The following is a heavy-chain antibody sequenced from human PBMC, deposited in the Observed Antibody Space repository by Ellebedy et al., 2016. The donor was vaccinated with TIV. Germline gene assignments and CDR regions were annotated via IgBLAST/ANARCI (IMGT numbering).Heavy chain of an antibody. J-gene: IGHJ4*02. CDR2: INDGKGNK. V-gene: IGHV1-3*01. CDR1: GYTFTDYA. Sequence: AASVKVSCKASGYTFTDYAMHWVRQAPGQRFEWMGWINDGKGNKKYSQNFQGRVSITTDTSASTAYMELTSLRSEDTAVYYCARIDTNMVLWGQGTLVTVSS. CDR3: ARIDTNMVL. D-gene: IGHD5-18*01.